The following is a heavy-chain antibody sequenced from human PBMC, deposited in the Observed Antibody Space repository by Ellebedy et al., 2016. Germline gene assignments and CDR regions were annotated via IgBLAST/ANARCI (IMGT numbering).Heavy chain of an antibody. V-gene: IGHV1-69*13. CDR1: GGTFSSYA. CDR2: IIPIFGTA. J-gene: IGHJ5*02. CDR3: ARAGIVVVTAILLWFDP. D-gene: IGHD2-21*02. Sequence: SVKVSXKASGGTFSSYAISWVRQAPGQGLEWMGGIIPIFGTANYAQKFQGRVTITADESTSTAYMELSSLRSEDTAVYYCARAGIVVVTAILLWFDPWGQGTLVTVSS.